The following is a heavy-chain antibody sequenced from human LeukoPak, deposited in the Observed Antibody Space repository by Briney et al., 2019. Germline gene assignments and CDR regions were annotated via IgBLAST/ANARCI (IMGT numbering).Heavy chain of an antibody. CDR2: ISSTGGYI. CDR3: ARDDLKDRDTAMVPFDH. V-gene: IGHV3-21*01. Sequence: GGSLRLSCAGSGFTFSNYVMGWVRQAPGKGLEWVSSISSTGGYIYYADSVKGRFPISRDNAKNSLSLQMNSLRAEDTAVYYCARDDLKDRDTAMVPFDHWGQGTLVTVSS. J-gene: IGHJ4*02. D-gene: IGHD5-18*01. CDR1: GFTFSNYV.